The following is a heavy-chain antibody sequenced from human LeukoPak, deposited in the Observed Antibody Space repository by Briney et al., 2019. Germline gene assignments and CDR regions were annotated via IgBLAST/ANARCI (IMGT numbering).Heavy chain of an antibody. D-gene: IGHD6-6*01. J-gene: IGHJ5*02. CDR2: ISAYNGNT. V-gene: IGHV1-18*01. CDR3: ARDREAARPGWFDP. CDR1: GYTFTTYG. Sequence: ASVKVSCKASGYTFTTYGISWVRQAPGQRLEWMGWISAYNGNTSYAQKLQGRVTMTTDTSTSTAYMELRSLRSDDTAVYYCARDREAARPGWFDPWGQGTLVTVSS.